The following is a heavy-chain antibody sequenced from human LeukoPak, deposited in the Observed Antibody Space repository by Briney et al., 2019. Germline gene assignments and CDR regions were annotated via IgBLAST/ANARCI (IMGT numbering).Heavy chain of an antibody. D-gene: IGHD3-10*01. CDR3: AKDNVMVRGVSYYYYGMDV. Sequence: PGGSLRLSYAASGFTFDYYAMHWVRQAPGKGLECVSLIIGCGGSTYYEGSVKGRFTISRDNSKNSLYLQMNSLRTEDTALYYCAKDNVMVRGVSYYYYGMDVWGQGTTVTVSS. CDR2: IIGCGGST. V-gene: IGHV3-43*02. J-gene: IGHJ6*02. CDR1: GFTFDYYA.